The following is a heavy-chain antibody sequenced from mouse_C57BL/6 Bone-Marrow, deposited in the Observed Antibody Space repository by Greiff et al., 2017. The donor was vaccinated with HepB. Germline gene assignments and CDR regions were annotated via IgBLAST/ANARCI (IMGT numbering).Heavy chain of an antibody. CDR2: IYPGSGST. J-gene: IGHJ2*01. CDR3: ARVYYYGSSYFDY. V-gene: IGHV1-55*01. CDR1: GYTFTSYW. D-gene: IGHD1-1*01. Sequence: VQLQQPGAELVKPGASVKMSCKASGYTFTSYWLTWVKQRPGQGLEWIGDIYPGSGSTNYNEKFKSKATLTVDTSSSTAYMQLSSLTSEDSAVYYCARVYYYGSSYFDYWGQGTTLTVSS.